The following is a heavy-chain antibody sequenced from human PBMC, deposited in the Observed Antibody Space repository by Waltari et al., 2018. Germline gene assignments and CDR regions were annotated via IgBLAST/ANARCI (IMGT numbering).Heavy chain of an antibody. V-gene: IGHV4-4*02. CDR3: ASRAVAGNNFDY. J-gene: IGHJ4*02. CDR2: IYHTGST. D-gene: IGHD6-19*01. CDR1: AGPIYLNKW. Sequence: QVQLQESGPGLVKPLGTLSLTCAVSAGPIYLNKWRSWVRQAPGKGLDWIGEIYHTGSTNYNPALKSRVTISVDKSRNHFSLNLTSVTVADTALYYCASRAVAGNNFDYWGQGRLVTVSS.